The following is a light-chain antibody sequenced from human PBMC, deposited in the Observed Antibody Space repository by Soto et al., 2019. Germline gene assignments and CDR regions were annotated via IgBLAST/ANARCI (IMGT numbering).Light chain of an antibody. CDR1: QDISGW. CDR3: QQADSFPSIT. J-gene: IGKJ5*01. Sequence: DIQMTQSPSSVSASVGDRVTFTCRASQDISGWLAWYQQKPGRAPTLLIYAASTLENGVPSSFSGSGSGTDFTLTISSLQPEDSATYFCQQADSFPSITFGQGTRLEIK. CDR2: AAS. V-gene: IGKV1D-12*01.